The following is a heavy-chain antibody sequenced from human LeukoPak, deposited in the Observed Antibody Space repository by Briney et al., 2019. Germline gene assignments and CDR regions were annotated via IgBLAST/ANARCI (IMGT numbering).Heavy chain of an antibody. CDR3: TTVERWLLRSSPY. Sequence: GGSLRLSCAASGFTFSNAWMTWVRQAPGKGLEWVGRIKTKIDGETTDYAAPVEGRFTISRDDSKNTLYLQMNSLKTNDTAVYYCTTVERWLLRSSPYWGQGTLVTVSS. J-gene: IGHJ4*02. V-gene: IGHV3-15*01. CDR2: IKTKIDGETT. D-gene: IGHD5-24*01. CDR1: GFTFSNAW.